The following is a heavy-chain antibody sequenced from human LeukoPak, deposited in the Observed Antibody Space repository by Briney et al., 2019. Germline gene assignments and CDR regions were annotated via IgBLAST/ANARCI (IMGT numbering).Heavy chain of an antibody. J-gene: IGHJ4*02. Sequence: GESLKISCKGSGYSFTSYWIGWVRQMPGKGLEWMGIIYPGDSDTRYSPSFQGQVTISADKSISTAYLQWSSLKASDTAMYCCARLSGYCSSTSCPPGYWGQGTLVTVSS. CDR2: IYPGDSDT. CDR3: ARLSGYCSSTSCPPGY. D-gene: IGHD2-2*01. V-gene: IGHV5-51*01. CDR1: GYSFTSYW.